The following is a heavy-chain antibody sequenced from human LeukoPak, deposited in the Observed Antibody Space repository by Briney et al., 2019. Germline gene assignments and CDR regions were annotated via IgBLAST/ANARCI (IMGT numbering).Heavy chain of an antibody. V-gene: IGHV3-23*01. CDR3: AKTSRWPLPFDY. CDR1: GFTFSNYA. CDR2: ISGSGGNT. Sequence: GGSLRLSCAASGFTFSNYAMSWVRQAPEKGLEWVSGISGSGGNTYYADSVRGRFTISRDNSKNTLYLQMNSLRAEDTAVYYCAKTSRWPLPFDYWGQGTLVTVSS. D-gene: IGHD2-2*01. J-gene: IGHJ4*02.